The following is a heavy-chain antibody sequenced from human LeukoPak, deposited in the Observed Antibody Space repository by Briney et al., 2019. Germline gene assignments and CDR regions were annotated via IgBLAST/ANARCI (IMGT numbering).Heavy chain of an antibody. J-gene: IGHJ5*02. Sequence: ASVKVSCKASGYTFTGYYIHWVRQAPGQGLEWMGWLNPKSGGTNYAQNFQGRVTMTRDSIINTAYMELSRLRSDDTAVYYCARNDWNDPWFDPWGQGTLVTVSS. CDR3: ARNDWNDPWFDP. V-gene: IGHV1-2*02. CDR1: GYTFTGYY. CDR2: LNPKSGGT. D-gene: IGHD1-1*01.